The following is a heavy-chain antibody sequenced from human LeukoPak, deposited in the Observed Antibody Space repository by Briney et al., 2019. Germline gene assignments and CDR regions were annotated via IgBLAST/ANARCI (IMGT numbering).Heavy chain of an antibody. CDR1: GGTFSSYA. J-gene: IGHJ6*03. CDR2: IIPIFGTA. V-gene: IGHV1-69*13. Sequence: ASVKVSCKASGGTFSSYAISWVRQAPGQGLEWMGGIIPIFGTANYAQKFQGRVTITADESTSTAYMELSSLRSEDTAVYYCARDLLTVTPGTLNYYYYMDVGGKGTTVTVSS. CDR3: ARDLLTVTPGTLNYYYYMDV. D-gene: IGHD4-11*01.